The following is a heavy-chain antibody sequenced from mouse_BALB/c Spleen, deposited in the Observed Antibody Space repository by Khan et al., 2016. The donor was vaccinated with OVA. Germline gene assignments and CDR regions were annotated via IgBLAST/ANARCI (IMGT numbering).Heavy chain of an antibody. D-gene: IGHD3-3*01. CDR1: GYKFHENT. Sequence: VQLQQSGPELVKPGASVKISCKTSGYKFHENTLHWVKQSHGKSLEWIGVINPKNGVTSYNQKCKGKVTLTVDKSSSTAYMEFSSLTSEDSAVYYCARDAGRYWGQGTSVTVSS. CDR3: ARDAGRY. J-gene: IGHJ4*01. V-gene: IGHV1-18*01. CDR2: INPKNGVT.